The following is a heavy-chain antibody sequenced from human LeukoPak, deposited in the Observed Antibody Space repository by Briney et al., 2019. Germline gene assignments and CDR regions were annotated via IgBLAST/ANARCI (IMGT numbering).Heavy chain of an antibody. CDR3: AKTVYYYDTSGYEDY. J-gene: IGHJ4*02. V-gene: IGHV3-23*01. Sequence: PGGSLRLSCAASGFTFSSYAMSWVRQAPGKGLEWVSAISGSGGSTYYADSVKGRFTISRDNSKNTLYLQMNSLRAEDTAVYYCAKTVYYYDTSGYEDYWGQGTLVTVSS. CDR1: GFTFSSYA. CDR2: ISGSGGST. D-gene: IGHD3-22*01.